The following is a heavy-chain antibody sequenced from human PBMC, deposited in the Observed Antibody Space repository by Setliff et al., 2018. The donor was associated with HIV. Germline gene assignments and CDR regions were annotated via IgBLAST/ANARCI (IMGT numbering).Heavy chain of an antibody. D-gene: IGHD3-3*01. CDR1: GYIFTDYY. Sequence: ASVKVSCKASGYIFTDYYMHWVRQAPGQELGWMGRINPNSGGTNYAQKFQGRVTMTRDTSISTAYTELSSLRSDDTAVYYCARGGTIFGVVISNYYYMDVWGKGTTVTVSS. CDR3: ARGGTIFGVVISNYYYMDV. V-gene: IGHV1-2*06. CDR2: INPNSGGT. J-gene: IGHJ6*03.